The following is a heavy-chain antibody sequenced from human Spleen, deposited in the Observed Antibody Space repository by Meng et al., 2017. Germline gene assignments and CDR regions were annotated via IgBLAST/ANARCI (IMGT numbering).Heavy chain of an antibody. CDR3: TRGYGSTWPTSDY. J-gene: IGHJ4*02. D-gene: IGHD1-7*01. CDR1: GGSMSSGNYY. CDR2: IHHSGSA. V-gene: IGHV4-30-4*01. Sequence: QVQLQESGPGLVEPSQTLSLTCTVSGGSMSSGNYYWSWIRQPPGKGLEWIGYIHHSGSAYYNPSLKSRVAISVDTSKNQFSLNLSSVTAADTAVYYCTRGYGSTWPTSDYWGQGTLVTVSS.